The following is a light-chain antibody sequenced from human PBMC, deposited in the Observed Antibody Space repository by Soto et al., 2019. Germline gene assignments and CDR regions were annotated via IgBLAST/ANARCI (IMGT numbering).Light chain of an antibody. CDR3: SSYTTSNTRQIV. V-gene: IGLV2-14*01. Sequence: QSVLTRPASVSGSPGQSITISCTGTSSDVGGYNYVSWYQQHPGKAPKFMIYDVSNRPSGVSNRFSGSKSGNTASLTISGLQAEDEADYYCSSYTTSNTRQIVFGTG. CDR1: SSDVGGYNY. J-gene: IGLJ1*01. CDR2: DVS.